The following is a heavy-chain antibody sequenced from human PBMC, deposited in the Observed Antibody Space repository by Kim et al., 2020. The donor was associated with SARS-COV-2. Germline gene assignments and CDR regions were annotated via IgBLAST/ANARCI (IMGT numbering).Heavy chain of an antibody. V-gene: IGHV3-23*01. CDR3: AKDRGIAVAGFLDAIAL. Sequence: GGSLRLSCAASGFTFSSYDMSWVRQAPGKGLEWVSAISGSGGSTYYADSVKGRFTISRDNSKNTLYLQMNSLRAEDTAVYYCAKDRGIAVAGFLDAIALWGHRTMVSVSS. CDR1: GFTFSSYD. D-gene: IGHD6-19*01. J-gene: IGHJ3*01. CDR2: ISGSGGST.